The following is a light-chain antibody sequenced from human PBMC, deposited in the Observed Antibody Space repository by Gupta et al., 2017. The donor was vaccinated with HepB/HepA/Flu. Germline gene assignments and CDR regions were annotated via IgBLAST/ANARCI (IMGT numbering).Light chain of an antibody. CDR3: GTWDTTLNAGV. Sequence: SVLTQPPSVSAPPGQKVTISCSGSNSNIGNNFVSWYQQFPGTAPKLLIYDSNKRPSGIPERFSGSKSGTSATLDIIGLQTGDEADYYCGTWDTTLNAGVFGGGTKLTVL. CDR1: NSNIGNNF. J-gene: IGLJ3*02. V-gene: IGLV1-51*01. CDR2: DSN.